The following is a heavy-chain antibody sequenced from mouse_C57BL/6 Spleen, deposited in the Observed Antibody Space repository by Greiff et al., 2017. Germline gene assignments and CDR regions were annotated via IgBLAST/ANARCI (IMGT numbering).Heavy chain of an antibody. Sequence: QVQLKQPGAELVMPGASVKLSCKASGYTFTSYWMHWVKQRPGQGLEWIGEIDPSDSYTNYNQKFKGKSTLTVDKSSSTAYMQLSSLTSEDSAVYYCARRGGYYWYFDVWGTGTTVTVSS. CDR3: ARRGGYYWYFDV. D-gene: IGHD1-1*02. CDR2: IDPSDSYT. J-gene: IGHJ1*03. V-gene: IGHV1-69*01. CDR1: GYTFTSYW.